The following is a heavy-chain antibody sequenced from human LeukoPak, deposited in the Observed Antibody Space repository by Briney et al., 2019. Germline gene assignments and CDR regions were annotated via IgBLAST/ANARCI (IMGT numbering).Heavy chain of an antibody. Sequence: SETLSLTCTVSGGSISSYYWSWIRQPPGKGLEWIGYIYYSGSTNHNPSLKSRVTISVDTSKNQFSLKLSSVTAADTAVYYCATTNDYGDYFDYWGQGTLVTVSS. V-gene: IGHV4-59*08. J-gene: IGHJ4*02. CDR2: IYYSGST. CDR3: ATTNDYGDYFDY. D-gene: IGHD4-17*01. CDR1: GGSISSYY.